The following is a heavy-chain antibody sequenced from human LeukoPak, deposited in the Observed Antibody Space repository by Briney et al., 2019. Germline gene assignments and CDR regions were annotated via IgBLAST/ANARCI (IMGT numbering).Heavy chain of an antibody. V-gene: IGHV3-74*01. CDR1: GFDFSGYW. Sequence: GGSLRLSCAASGFDFSGYWMHWVRQDAGKGLVWVSRIMGDGSSTTYADSVKGRFTISRDNAKNTVYLQMNSLRAGDTAVYFCARDKTYGYNLWGQGTRVTVSS. J-gene: IGHJ5*02. CDR2: IMGDGSST. CDR3: ARDKTYGYNL. D-gene: IGHD5-18*01.